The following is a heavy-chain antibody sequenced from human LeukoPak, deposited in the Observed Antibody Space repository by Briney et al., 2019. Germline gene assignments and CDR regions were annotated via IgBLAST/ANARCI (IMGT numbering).Heavy chain of an antibody. CDR2: IYYSGST. V-gene: IGHV4-59*12. CDR3: ARDPYYYDSSGYLGY. CDR1: GASISSYY. Sequence: PSETLSLTCTVSGASISSYYWSWIRQSPGKGLEWIGYIYYSGSTYYNPSLKSRVTISVDTSKNQFSLKLSSVTAADTAVYYCARDPYYYDSSGYLGYWGQGTLVTVSS. J-gene: IGHJ4*02. D-gene: IGHD3-22*01.